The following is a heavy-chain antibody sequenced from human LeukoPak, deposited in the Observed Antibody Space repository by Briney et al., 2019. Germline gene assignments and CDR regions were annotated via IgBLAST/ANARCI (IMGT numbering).Heavy chain of an antibody. CDR1: GGSFSGHY. V-gene: IGHV4-34*01. CDR3: ARGLGIQLWSRFDY. D-gene: IGHD5-18*01. J-gene: IGHJ4*02. Sequence: SETLSLTCAVYGGSFSGHYWSWIRQPPGKGLEWIGEINHSGSTNYNPSLKSRVTISVDTSKNQFSLKLSSVTAADTAVYYCARGLGIQLWSRFDYWGQGTLVTVSS. CDR2: INHSGST.